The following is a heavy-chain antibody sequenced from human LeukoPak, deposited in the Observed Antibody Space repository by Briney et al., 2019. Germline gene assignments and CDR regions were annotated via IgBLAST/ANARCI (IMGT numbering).Heavy chain of an antibody. D-gene: IGHD2-15*01. CDR3: AKQLGYCSDGNCYFPY. V-gene: IGHV3-48*02. Sequence: GGSLRLSCAASGFTFNSYSLNWVRQAPGKGLEWLSYIKSDRTTIYYANSLKDRFTITRGNARNSLYLQMNSLRDEDTAVYYCAKQLGYCSDGNCYFPYWGQGTLVTVSS. CDR1: GFTFNSYS. J-gene: IGHJ4*02. CDR2: IKSDRTTI.